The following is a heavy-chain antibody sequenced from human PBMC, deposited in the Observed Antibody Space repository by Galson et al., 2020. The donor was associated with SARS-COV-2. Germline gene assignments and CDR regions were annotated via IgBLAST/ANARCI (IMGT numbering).Heavy chain of an antibody. CDR3: ARNLDYYYYGMGV. Sequence: GGSLRLSCAASGFTFSSYAMHWVRQAPGKGLEWVAVISYDGSNKYYADSVKGRFTISRDNSKNTLYLQMNSLRAEDTAVYYCARNLDYYYYGMGVWGQGTTVTVSS. V-gene: IGHV3-30*04. CDR2: ISYDGSNK. J-gene: IGHJ6*02. CDR1: GFTFSSYA.